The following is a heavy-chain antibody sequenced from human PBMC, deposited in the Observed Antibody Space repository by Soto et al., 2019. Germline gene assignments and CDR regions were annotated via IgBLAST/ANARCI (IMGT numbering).Heavy chain of an antibody. CDR2: MSHSGGT. CDR3: ARVERGTVTTGVDAFDI. V-gene: IGHV4-34*01. J-gene: IGHJ3*02. CDR1: GGFVSSGSYY. D-gene: IGHD1-1*01. Sequence: QVQLQQWGAGLLKPSETLSLTCAVYGGFVSSGSYYWSWIRQPPGKGLEWIGEMSHSGGTHFNPSLKSRLTISVDTSKNQCSLRMSSVTAADTSVYYCARVERGTVTTGVDAFDICGPGTMVTVSS.